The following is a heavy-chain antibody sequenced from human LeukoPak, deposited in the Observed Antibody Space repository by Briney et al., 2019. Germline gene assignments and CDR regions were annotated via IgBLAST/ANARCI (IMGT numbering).Heavy chain of an antibody. CDR2: ISYDGSNK. Sequence: PGGSLRLSCAASGFTFSSYGMHWVRQAPGMGLEWVAVISYDGSNKYYADSVKGRFPISRDNSKNTLYLQMNSLRAEDTAVYYCAKVSPHYDILTHSASYFDYWGQGTLVTVSS. D-gene: IGHD3-9*01. J-gene: IGHJ4*02. CDR3: AKVSPHYDILTHSASYFDY. CDR1: GFTFSSYG. V-gene: IGHV3-30*18.